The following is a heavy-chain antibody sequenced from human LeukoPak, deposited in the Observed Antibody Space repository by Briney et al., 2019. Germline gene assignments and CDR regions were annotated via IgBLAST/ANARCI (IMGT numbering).Heavy chain of an antibody. V-gene: IGHV3-23*01. CDR1: GFTFSSYG. J-gene: IGHJ6*03. Sequence: GGSLRLSCAASGFTFSSYGMSWVRQAPGKGLEWVSAISGSGGSAFYADSVKGRFTISRDNSENTLYLQMNSLRAEDTAVYYCAKGGPWIHDYYYYMDVWGKGTTVTVSS. D-gene: IGHD5-18*01. CDR3: AKGGPWIHDYYYYMDV. CDR2: ISGSGGSA.